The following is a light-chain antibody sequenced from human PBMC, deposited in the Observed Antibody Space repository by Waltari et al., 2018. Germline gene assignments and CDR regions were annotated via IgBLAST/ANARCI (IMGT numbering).Light chain of an antibody. Sequence: DIQMTQSPSSLSASVGDRVTITCRASQSISSYLNWYQQKPGKAPELLIFGARSLQSGVPSRFSGSGSGTDFTLIISSLQSEDFATYYCQQSDTTPQTFGQGTKVEIK. CDR2: GAR. CDR3: QQSDTTPQT. CDR1: QSISSY. V-gene: IGKV1-39*01. J-gene: IGKJ1*01.